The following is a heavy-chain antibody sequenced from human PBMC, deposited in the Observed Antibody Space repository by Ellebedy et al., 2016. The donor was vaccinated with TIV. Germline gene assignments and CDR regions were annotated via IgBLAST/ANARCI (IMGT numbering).Heavy chain of an antibody. Sequence: SETLSLTXTVSGGSISSYYWSWIRQPPGKGLEWIGYIYYSGSTNYNPSLKSRVTISVDTSKNQFSLKLSSVTAADTAVYYCAGVGSGILSRWGQGTLVTVSS. V-gene: IGHV4-59*01. CDR2: IYYSGST. D-gene: IGHD3-10*01. CDR1: GGSISSYY. CDR3: AGVGSGILSR. J-gene: IGHJ4*02.